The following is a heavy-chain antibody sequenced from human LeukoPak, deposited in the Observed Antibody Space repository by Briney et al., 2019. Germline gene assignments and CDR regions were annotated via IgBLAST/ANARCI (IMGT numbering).Heavy chain of an antibody. CDR3: ARIPGYCSGGSCYPGAFDI. Sequence: ASVKVSCKASGYTFTSYGISWVRQAPGQGLERMGWISAYNGNTNYAQKLQGRVTMTTDTSTSTAYMELSSLRSEDTAVYYCARIPGYCSGGSCYPGAFDIWGQGAMVTVSS. J-gene: IGHJ3*02. V-gene: IGHV1-18*01. D-gene: IGHD2-15*01. CDR2: ISAYNGNT. CDR1: GYTFTSYG.